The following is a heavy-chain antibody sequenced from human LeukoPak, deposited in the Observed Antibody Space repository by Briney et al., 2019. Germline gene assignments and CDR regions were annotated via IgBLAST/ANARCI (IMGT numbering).Heavy chain of an antibody. J-gene: IGHJ4*02. CDR1: GYSFTSYW. Sequence: GESLKISCKGSGYSFTSYWIGWVRQMPGKGLEWMGIIYPGDSDTRYSPSFQGQVTISADKSISTAYLQWSSLKASDTAMYYCARLHYGSGCSAYFDYWGQGTLVTVSS. D-gene: IGHD3-10*01. V-gene: IGHV5-51*01. CDR3: ARLHYGSGCSAYFDY. CDR2: IYPGDSDT.